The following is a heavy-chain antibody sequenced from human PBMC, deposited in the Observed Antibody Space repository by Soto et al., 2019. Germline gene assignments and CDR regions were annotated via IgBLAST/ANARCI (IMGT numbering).Heavy chain of an antibody. D-gene: IGHD3-3*02. CDR2: IMPVFATP. J-gene: IGHJ6*02. CDR3: ARDKDRQQLGGNYYYILDV. V-gene: IGHV1-69*12. CDR1: GGTFSTSA. Sequence: QVQLVQSGAEVKKPGSSVKVSCKASGGTFSTSAISWVRQAPGQGLEWVGGIMPVFATPDYAQKFQGRVTITADDSTTTAYLELTSLRTDDTAVYYCARDKDRQQLGGNYYYILDVGGQGTAITVSS.